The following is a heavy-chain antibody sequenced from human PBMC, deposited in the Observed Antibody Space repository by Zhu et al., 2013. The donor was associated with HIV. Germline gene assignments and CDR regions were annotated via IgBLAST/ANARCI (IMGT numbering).Heavy chain of an antibody. J-gene: IGHJ4*02. Sequence: QVQLQEAGPGLVRPSETLSLTCTVSGASVSSGNYYWSWIRQSPGKGLEWIGSIYFTGSTYYNPSLKSRVTISVDTSKNQFSLKLSSVTAADTAMYYCARDRGSSSWYLWGQGTLVTVSS. CDR1: GASVSSGNYY. CDR3: ARDRGSSSWYL. CDR2: IYFTGST. D-gene: IGHD6-13*01. V-gene: IGHV4-39*07.